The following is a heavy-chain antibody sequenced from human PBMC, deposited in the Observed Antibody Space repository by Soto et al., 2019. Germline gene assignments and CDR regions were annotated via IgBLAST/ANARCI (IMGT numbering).Heavy chain of an antibody. D-gene: IGHD3-16*01. Sequence: QVQLMQSGAEVRRPGTSMRISCTTSGYNFNTYGIIWVRQAPGQGLEWMGWISGYNGYTKYAQNFEDRVTLSTDPATSTAFLELRNLRSGDTALYFCARDRDYSHTAADIDYWGQGTLVTVSS. CDR1: GYNFNTYG. CDR2: ISGYNGYT. J-gene: IGHJ4*02. CDR3: ARDRDYSHTAADIDY. V-gene: IGHV1-18*01.